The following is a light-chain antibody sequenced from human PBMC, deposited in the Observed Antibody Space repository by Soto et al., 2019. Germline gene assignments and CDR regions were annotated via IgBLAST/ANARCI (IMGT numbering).Light chain of an antibody. Sequence: EIVMTQYQATLSVSPGERSTLSCSASHSVSSNLAWYHQKPVQAPSLLIYGASTRATGIPATFCGSGSGTEFTLTISSRQSEDFTVYYCQQYNNWPITFGQGTRLEIK. CDR3: QQYNNWPIT. CDR1: HSVSSN. V-gene: IGKV3-15*01. CDR2: GAS. J-gene: IGKJ5*01.